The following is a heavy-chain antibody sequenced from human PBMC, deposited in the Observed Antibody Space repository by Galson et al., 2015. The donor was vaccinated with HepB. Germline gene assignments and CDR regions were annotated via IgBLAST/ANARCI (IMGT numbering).Heavy chain of an antibody. V-gene: IGHV1-69*13. Sequence: SVKVSCKASGGTFSSYAISWVRQAPGQGLEWMGGIISILGTANYAQKFQGRVTITADESTSTAYMELSSLRSEDTAVYYCTLLVGATTMDYWGQGTLVTVAS. J-gene: IGHJ4*02. CDR1: GGTFSSYA. CDR3: TLLVGATTMDY. CDR2: IISILGTA. D-gene: IGHD1-26*01.